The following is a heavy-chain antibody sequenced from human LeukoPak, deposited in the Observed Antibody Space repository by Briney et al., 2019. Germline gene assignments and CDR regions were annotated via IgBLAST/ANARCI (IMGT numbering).Heavy chain of an antibody. CDR3: ARLHGDYVFYYGMDV. CDR2: IYYSGST. Sequence: SETLSLTCTVSGGSMSPYHWGWIRQPPGKGLEWTGYIYYSGSTNYNPSLKSRVTISVDTSKNQFSLKLSSVTAADTAVYYCARLHGDYVFYYGMDVWGQGTTVTVSS. D-gene: IGHD4-17*01. J-gene: IGHJ6*02. CDR1: GGSMSPYH. V-gene: IGHV4-59*08.